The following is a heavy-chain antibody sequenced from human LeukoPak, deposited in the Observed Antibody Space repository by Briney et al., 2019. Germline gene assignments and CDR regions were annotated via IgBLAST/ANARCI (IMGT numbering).Heavy chain of an antibody. CDR1: GFTFSSYW. CDR3: ARMYYDILTGYYPYYFDY. V-gene: IGHV3-7*01. CDR2: IKQDGSEK. Sequence: GGSLRLSCAASGFTFSSYWMSWVRQAPGKGLEWVANIKQDGSEKYYVDSVKGGFTISRDNAKNSLYLQMNSLRAEDTAVYSCARMYYDILTGYYPYYFDYWGQGTLVTVSS. J-gene: IGHJ4*02. D-gene: IGHD3-9*01.